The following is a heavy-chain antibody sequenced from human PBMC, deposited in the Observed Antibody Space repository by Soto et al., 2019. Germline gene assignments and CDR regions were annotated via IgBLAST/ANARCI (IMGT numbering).Heavy chain of an antibody. CDR2: ISSDGSRT. J-gene: IGHJ4*02. D-gene: IGHD3-10*01. CDR1: GFTFSNYW. CDR3: ARETYRSFSFDY. Sequence: GGSLRLSCAASGFTFSNYWMHWVRQAAGKGLVWVSCISSDGSRTDYADSVKGRFTISRDNAKNTLYLQINSLRAEDTTVYYCARETYRSFSFDYWGQGTVVTVSS. V-gene: IGHV3-74*01.